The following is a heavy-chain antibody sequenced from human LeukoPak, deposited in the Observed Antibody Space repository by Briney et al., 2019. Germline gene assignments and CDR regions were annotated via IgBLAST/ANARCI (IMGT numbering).Heavy chain of an antibody. D-gene: IGHD3-10*01. CDR1: GGSISSGSYY. V-gene: IGHV4-61*02. CDR2: IYTSGST. J-gene: IGHJ6*03. CDR3: ARGNTMVRGVSYYYYYYMDV. Sequence: SETLSLTCTVSGGSISSGSYYWSWIRQPAGKGLEWIGRIYTSGSTNYNPSLKSRVTISVDTSKNQFSLKLSSVTAADTAVYYCARGNTMVRGVSYYYYYYMDVWGKGTTVTISS.